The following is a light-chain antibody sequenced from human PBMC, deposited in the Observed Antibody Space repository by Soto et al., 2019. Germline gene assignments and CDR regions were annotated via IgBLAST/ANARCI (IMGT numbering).Light chain of an antibody. CDR1: QSISSW. CDR3: QQYNSYPWT. J-gene: IGKJ1*01. CDR2: DAS. V-gene: IGKV1-5*01. Sequence: DIEMTQSPATLAASVGDRVTITCRAGQSISSWLAWYQQKPGKAPKLLIYDASSLESGVPSRFGGSGSGTEFTLTISSLQPDDFETYYCQQYNSYPWTFGQGTKVDIK.